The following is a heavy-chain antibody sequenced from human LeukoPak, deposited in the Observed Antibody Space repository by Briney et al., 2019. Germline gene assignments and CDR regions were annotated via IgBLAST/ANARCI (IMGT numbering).Heavy chain of an antibody. CDR2: ISSSSSYI. CDR1: GFTFSSYS. V-gene: IGHV3-21*01. D-gene: IGHD5-18*01. J-gene: IGHJ4*02. CDR3: ARGVFRGYSYGYFDY. Sequence: GGSLRLSCAASGFTFSSYSMNWVRQAPGKGLEWVSSISSSSSYIYYADSVKGRFTISRDNAKNSLYLQMNSLRAEDTAVYYCARGVFRGYSYGYFDYWGQGTLVTVSS.